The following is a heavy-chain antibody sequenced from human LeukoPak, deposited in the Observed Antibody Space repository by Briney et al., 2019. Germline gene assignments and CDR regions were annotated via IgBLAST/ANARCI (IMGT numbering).Heavy chain of an antibody. CDR3: ATTLMVRETWGFDP. D-gene: IGHD3-10*01. CDR1: GGTFSSYA. Sequence: ASVKVSCKASGGTFSSYAISWVRQAPGQGLEWMGGIIPIFGTANYAQKFQGRVTITADESTSTAYMELSSLRSEDTAVYYCATTLMVRETWGFDPWGQGTLVTVSS. CDR2: IIPIFGTA. V-gene: IGHV1-69*13. J-gene: IGHJ5*02.